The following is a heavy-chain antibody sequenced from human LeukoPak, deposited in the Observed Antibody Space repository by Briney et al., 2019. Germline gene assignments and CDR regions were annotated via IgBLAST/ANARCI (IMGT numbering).Heavy chain of an antibody. CDR3: VRDAQRGFDYSNSLKY. CDR1: GFIYSHYG. CDR2: IWSDGSNR. Sequence: GRSLRLSCAASGFIYSHYGMHWVRQAPGQGLEWVAVIWSDGSNRFYAGSVKGRFTISRDNSQRTLFLQMNSLRVDDTAMYYCVRDAQRGFDYSNSLKYWGHGTLVAVSS. V-gene: IGHV3-33*01. D-gene: IGHD4-11*01. J-gene: IGHJ4*01.